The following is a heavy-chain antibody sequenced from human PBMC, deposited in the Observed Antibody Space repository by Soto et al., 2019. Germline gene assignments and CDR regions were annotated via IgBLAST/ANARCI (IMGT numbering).Heavy chain of an antibody. CDR2: NIPIFGTA. D-gene: IGHD6-13*01. J-gene: IGHJ3*02. CDR1: GGTFSSYA. V-gene: IGHV1-69*13. Sequence: GASVKVSCKASGGTFSSYAISWVRQAPGQGLGWMGGNIPIFGTANYAQKFQGRVTITADESTSTAYMELSSLRSEDTAVYYCARVGVAAAGTGDTSAAFDIWGQGTMVTVSS. CDR3: ARVGVAAAGTGDTSAAFDI.